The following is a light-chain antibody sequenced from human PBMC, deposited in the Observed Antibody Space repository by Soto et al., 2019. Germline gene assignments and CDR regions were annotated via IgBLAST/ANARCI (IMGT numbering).Light chain of an antibody. Sequence: DIPMTQSPSTLSASVGDRATITCRASQSIRSWLAWYQQKPGKAPKLLIYKASTLESGVPSRFSGSGSGTEFTLTISTLQPDDFATYYCQHYNGYPYTFGQGTKLEIK. CDR1: QSIRSW. V-gene: IGKV1-5*03. CDR3: QHYNGYPYT. CDR2: KAS. J-gene: IGKJ2*01.